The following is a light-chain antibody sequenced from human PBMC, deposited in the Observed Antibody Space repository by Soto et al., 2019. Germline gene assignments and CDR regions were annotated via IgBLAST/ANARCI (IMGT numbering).Light chain of an antibody. CDR2: SNN. Sequence: QSVLTQPPSASGTPGQRVTISCSGSSSNIGSNTVNWYQQVPRTAPKLLIYSNNQRPSGVPDRFSGSKSVTSVSLAISGLQSEDEADYYCAAWDDSLNGVVLGGGTKLTVL. CDR3: AAWDDSLNGVV. J-gene: IGLJ2*01. CDR1: SSNIGSNT. V-gene: IGLV1-44*01.